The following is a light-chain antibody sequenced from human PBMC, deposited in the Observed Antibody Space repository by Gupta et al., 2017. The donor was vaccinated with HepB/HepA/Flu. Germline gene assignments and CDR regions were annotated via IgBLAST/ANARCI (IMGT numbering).Light chain of an antibody. Sequence: QSVLTQPPSASGTPGQRVTISCSGSSSNIGSNTVNWYQQLPGTAPKLLIYSNNQRPSGVPDRFSGSKSGTSASLAISGLQSEDEADYYCAAWDDSQYVVFGGGTKLTVL. CDR3: AAWDDSQYVV. CDR2: SNN. CDR1: SSNIGSNT. J-gene: IGLJ2*01. V-gene: IGLV1-44*01.